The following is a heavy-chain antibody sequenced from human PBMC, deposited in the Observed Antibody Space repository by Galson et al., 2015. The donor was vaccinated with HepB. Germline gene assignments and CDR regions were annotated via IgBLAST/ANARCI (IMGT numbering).Heavy chain of an antibody. Sequence: SLRLSCAASGFTFSSYAMSWVRQAPGKGLEWDSAISGSGGSTYYADSVKGRFTISRDNSKNTLYLQMNSLRAEDTAVYYCAKDLREWTRGYYYYYMDVWGKGTTVTVSS. CDR1: GFTFSSYA. D-gene: IGHD3-3*01. CDR2: ISGSGGST. V-gene: IGHV3-23*01. CDR3: AKDLREWTRGYYYYYMDV. J-gene: IGHJ6*03.